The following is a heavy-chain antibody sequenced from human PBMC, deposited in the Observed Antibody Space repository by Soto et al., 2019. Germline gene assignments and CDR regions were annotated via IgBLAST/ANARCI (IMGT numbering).Heavy chain of an antibody. CDR1: GYIFTSYY. Sequence: QVQLVQSGAEVKKPGASVKVSCKASGYIFTSYYIHWVRQAPGQGLEWMGWINPFDGSRMFAQSFRGGGPMTRDTATSTVYVEGSSLRSEDTAVYYCSRVDPGETSLFDHWGQGTLVTVSS. J-gene: IGHJ4*02. D-gene: IGHD3-10*01. CDR2: INPFDGSR. CDR3: SRVDPGETSLFDH. V-gene: IGHV1-46*03.